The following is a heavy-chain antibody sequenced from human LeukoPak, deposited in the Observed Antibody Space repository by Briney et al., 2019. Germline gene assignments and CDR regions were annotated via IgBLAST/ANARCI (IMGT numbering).Heavy chain of an antibody. CDR1: GYTFTSYY. Sequence: ASVKVSCKASGYTFTSYYMHWVRQAPGQGLESMGIINPSGGSTSYAQKFQGRVTMTRDMSTSTVYMELGSLRSEDTAVYYCGIAARGAFDIWGQGTMVTVSS. CDR2: INPSGGST. J-gene: IGHJ3*02. D-gene: IGHD6-6*01. CDR3: GIAARGAFDI. V-gene: IGHV1-46*01.